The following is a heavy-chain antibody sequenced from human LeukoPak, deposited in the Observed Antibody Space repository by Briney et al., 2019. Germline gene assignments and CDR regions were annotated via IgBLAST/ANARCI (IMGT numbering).Heavy chain of an antibody. CDR2: INPNSGGT. D-gene: IGHD2-21*02. V-gene: IGHV1-2*02. CDR3: ARVVAYCGGDCYPHDAFNI. Sequence: ASVKVSCKASGCTFTDYYIHWVRQAPGQGLEWMGWINPNSGGTNYAQGFQGRVTMTRDTSISTAYMGLSRLRSDDTAVYYCARVVAYCGGDCYPHDAFNIWGQGTMVTVSS. CDR1: GCTFTDYY. J-gene: IGHJ3*02.